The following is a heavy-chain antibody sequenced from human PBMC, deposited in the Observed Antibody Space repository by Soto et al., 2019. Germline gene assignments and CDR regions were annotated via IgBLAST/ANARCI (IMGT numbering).Heavy chain of an antibody. V-gene: IGHV4-34*01. Sequence: PSETLSLTCAVYGGSFSGYYWSWIRQPPGKGLEWIGEINHSGSTNYNPSLKSRVTISVDTSKNQFSLKLSSVTAADTAVYYCARTHLAVAGTTSFDYWGQGTLVTVSS. J-gene: IGHJ4*02. CDR2: INHSGST. CDR3: ARTHLAVAGTTSFDY. D-gene: IGHD6-19*01. CDR1: GGSFSGYY.